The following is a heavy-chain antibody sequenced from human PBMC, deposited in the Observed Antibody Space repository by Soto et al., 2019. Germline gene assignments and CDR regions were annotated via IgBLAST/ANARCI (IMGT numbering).Heavy chain of an antibody. Sequence: GGSLRLSCAASGFTFSSYAMHWVRQAPGKGLEWVAVISYDGSNKYYADSVKGRFTISRDNSKNTLYLQMNSLRAEDSAVYYCARDSRDYGDYEGDYWGQGTLVTVSS. V-gene: IGHV3-30-3*01. CDR3: ARDSRDYGDYEGDY. CDR1: GFTFSSYA. CDR2: ISYDGSNK. D-gene: IGHD4-17*01. J-gene: IGHJ4*02.